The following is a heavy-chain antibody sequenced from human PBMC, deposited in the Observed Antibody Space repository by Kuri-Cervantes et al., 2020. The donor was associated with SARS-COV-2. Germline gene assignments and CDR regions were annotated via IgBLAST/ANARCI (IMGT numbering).Heavy chain of an antibody. D-gene: IGHD2-2*01. V-gene: IGHV4-39*01. J-gene: IGHJ5*02. Sequence: ESLKISCTVSGGSISSSSYYWGLIRQPPGKGLEWIGSIYYSGSTYYNPSLKRRVTISVDTSKNQFSLKLSSVTAADTAVYYCARHVGCSSTSCDGYNWFDPWGQGTLVTVSS. CDR1: GGSISSSSYY. CDR3: ARHVGCSSTSCDGYNWFDP. CDR2: IYYSGST.